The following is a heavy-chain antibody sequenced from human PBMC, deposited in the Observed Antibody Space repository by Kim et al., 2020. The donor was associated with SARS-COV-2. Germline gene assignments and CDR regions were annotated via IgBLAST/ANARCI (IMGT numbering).Heavy chain of an antibody. V-gene: IGHV3-9*01. CDR1: GFTFDDYA. D-gene: IGHD3-22*01. CDR3: AKDIGYYDSSGSYDY. Sequence: GGSLRLSCAASGFTFDDYAMHWVRQAPGKGLEWVSGISWNSGSIGYADSVKGRFTISRDNAKNSLYLQMNSLRAEDTALYYCAKDIGYYDSSGSYDYWGQGTLVTVSS. J-gene: IGHJ4*02. CDR2: ISWNSGSI.